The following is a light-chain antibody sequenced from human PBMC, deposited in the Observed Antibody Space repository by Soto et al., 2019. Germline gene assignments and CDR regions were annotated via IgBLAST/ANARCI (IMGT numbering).Light chain of an antibody. CDR1: TTDVGAYNY. V-gene: IGLV2-8*01. CDR3: SSYADDNIFV. Sequence: QSALTQPASVSGSPGQSISISCTGATTDVGAYNYVSWYQQYPGKAPKLIIFEVNKRPSGVPDRFSGSKSGNTASLTVSGLQADDEADYYCSSYADDNIFVFGTGTKLTVL. J-gene: IGLJ1*01. CDR2: EVN.